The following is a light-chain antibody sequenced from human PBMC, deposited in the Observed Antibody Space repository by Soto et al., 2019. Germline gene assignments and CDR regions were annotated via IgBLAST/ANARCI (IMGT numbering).Light chain of an antibody. CDR3: ATWDDSLAGYV. CDR2: SHN. J-gene: IGLJ1*01. CDR1: SSNIGSNT. Sequence: QPVLTQPPSASGTPGQRVTISCSGSSSNIGSNTVNWYQQLPGTAPKLLIYSHNQRPSGIPDRFSVSKSGTSASLAISGLESEDEADYYCATWDDSLAGYVFGTGTKLTV. V-gene: IGLV1-44*01.